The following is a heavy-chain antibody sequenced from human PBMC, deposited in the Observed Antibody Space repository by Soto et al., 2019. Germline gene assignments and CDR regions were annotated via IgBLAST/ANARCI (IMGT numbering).Heavy chain of an antibody. CDR3: ARHYWNDQRYGMDV. CDR1: GYSFTSYW. Sequence: PGESLKISCKGSGYSFTSYWISWVRQMPGKGLEWMGRIDPSDSYTNYSPSFQGHVTISADKSITTAYLQWSSLKASDTAVYYCARHYWNDQRYGMDVWGQGTTGTVSS. J-gene: IGHJ6*02. D-gene: IGHD1-1*01. CDR2: IDPSDSYT. V-gene: IGHV5-10-1*01.